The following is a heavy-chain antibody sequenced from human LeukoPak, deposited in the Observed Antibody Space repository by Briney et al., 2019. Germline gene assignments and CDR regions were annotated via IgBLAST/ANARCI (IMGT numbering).Heavy chain of an antibody. D-gene: IGHD4-17*01. CDR3: TTEPGDYEIY. CDR2: IKSKTDGATV. J-gene: IGHJ4*02. V-gene: IGHV3-15*01. Sequence: GGSLRLSCAASGLTFRNAWMSWVRQAPGKGLEWVGRIKSKTDGATVDYAAPVKGRFTISRDDSRNTLSMQMNSLKTEDTAVYYCTTEPGDYEIYWGQGTLVTVSS. CDR1: GLTFRNAW.